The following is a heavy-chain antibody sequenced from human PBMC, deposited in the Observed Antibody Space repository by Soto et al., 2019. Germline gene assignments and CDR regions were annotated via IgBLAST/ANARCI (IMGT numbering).Heavy chain of an antibody. J-gene: IGHJ4*02. D-gene: IGHD6-13*01. V-gene: IGHV3-30*18. CDR1: VCTFSSNG. CDR2: ISYDGSNK. Sequence: VGSLRLSCASSVCTFSSNGMHCVRQAPGKGLEWLAVISYDGSNKYYADSVKGRFTIYRDNSKNTLSLQMNSLRPEDTGVYYCGKEEAPRIALESWGQGTRVSVSS. CDR3: GKEEAPRIALES.